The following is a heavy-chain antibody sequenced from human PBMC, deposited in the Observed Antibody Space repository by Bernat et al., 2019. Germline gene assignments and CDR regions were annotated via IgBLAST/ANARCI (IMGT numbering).Heavy chain of an antibody. J-gene: IGHJ4*02. CDR3: AKGGYESGVYFDY. CDR1: GFTFSSYG. Sequence: QVQLVESGGGVVQPGRSLRLSCAASGFTFSSYGMHWVRQAPGKGLEWVAVISYDGSNKYYADSVKGRFTISRDNSKNTLYLQMNSLRAEDTAVYYCAKGGYESGVYFDYWGQGTLVTVSS. V-gene: IGHV3-30*18. CDR2: ISYDGSNK. D-gene: IGHD5-12*01.